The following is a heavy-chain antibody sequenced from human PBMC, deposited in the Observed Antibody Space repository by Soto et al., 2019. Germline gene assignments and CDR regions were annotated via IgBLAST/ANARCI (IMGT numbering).Heavy chain of an antibody. Sequence: GGSLRLSCAASGFTFSSYGMHWVRQAPGKGLEWVAVISYDGSNKYYADSVKGRFTISRDNSKNTLYLQMNSLRAEDTAVYYCAKDLQAAAAAYYYYGMDVWGQGTTVTVSS. CDR1: GFTFSSYG. D-gene: IGHD6-13*01. V-gene: IGHV3-30*18. J-gene: IGHJ6*02. CDR3: AKDLQAAAAAYYYYGMDV. CDR2: ISYDGSNK.